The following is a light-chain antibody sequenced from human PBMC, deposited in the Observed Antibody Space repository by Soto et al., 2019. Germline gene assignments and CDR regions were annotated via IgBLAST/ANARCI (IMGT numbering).Light chain of an antibody. J-gene: IGKJ1*01. CDR1: QGIAND. CDR3: QQYSVYWT. CDR2: DAS. Sequence: IQIAQSPSSLSASVGDRVTITCRASQGIANDLGWYQQKPGKAPKVLIYDASSWAGGVPSRFTGSGSGTEFTLTINSLQPDDFATYYCQQYSVYWTFGQGTKVDIK. V-gene: IGKV1-17*01.